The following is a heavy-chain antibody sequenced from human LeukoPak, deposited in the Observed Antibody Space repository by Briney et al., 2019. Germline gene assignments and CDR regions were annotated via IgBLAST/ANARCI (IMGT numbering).Heavy chain of an antibody. CDR1: GGSISSGDYY. Sequence: PSETLSLTCTVSGGSISSGDYYWSWIRQPPGKGLEWIGYIYYSGSTYYNPSLKSRVTISVDTSKNQFSLKLSSVTAADTAGYYCARVYWDCSGGSCYFDFDYGGQGTLVTVSS. J-gene: IGHJ4*02. CDR3: ARVYWDCSGGSCYFDFDY. CDR2: IYYSGST. V-gene: IGHV4-30-4*08. D-gene: IGHD2-15*01.